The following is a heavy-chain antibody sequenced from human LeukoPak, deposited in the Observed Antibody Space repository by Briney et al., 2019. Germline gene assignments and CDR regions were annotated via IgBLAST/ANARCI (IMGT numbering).Heavy chain of an antibody. V-gene: IGHV4-38-2*01. CDR2: IYHSGST. CDR3: VRFSQLVRYFDY. CDR1: GYSISSGYY. J-gene: IGHJ4*02. Sequence: TTSETLSLTCAVSGYSISSGYYWGWIRQPPGKGLEWIGSIYHSGSTYYNPSLKSRVTISVDTSKNQFSLKLSSVTAADTAVYYCVRFSQLVRYFDYWGQGTLVTVSS. D-gene: IGHD6-6*01.